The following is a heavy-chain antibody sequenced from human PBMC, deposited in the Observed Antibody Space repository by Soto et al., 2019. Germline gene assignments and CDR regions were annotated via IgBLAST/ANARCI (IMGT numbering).Heavy chain of an antibody. V-gene: IGHV3-9*01. CDR1: GFTFDDYA. J-gene: IGHJ6*02. CDR3: AKDTSGYVGIDV. D-gene: IGHD5-12*01. Sequence: EVQLVESGGGLVQPGRSLRLSCAASGFTFDDYAMHWVRQAPGKGLEWVSGISWNSGSIGYADSVKGRFTISRDNAKNSLYLQMNRLRAEDTAFYYCAKDTSGYVGIDVWGQGTTVTVSS. CDR2: ISWNSGSI.